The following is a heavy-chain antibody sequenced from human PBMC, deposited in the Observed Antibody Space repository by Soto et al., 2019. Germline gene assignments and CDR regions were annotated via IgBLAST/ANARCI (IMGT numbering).Heavy chain of an antibody. CDR1: GDSVSSNSAA. D-gene: IGHD2-2*01. V-gene: IGHV6-1*01. CDR2: TYYRSKWYN. Sequence: SQTLSLTCAISGDSVSSNSAAWNLIRQSPSRGLEWLGRTYYRSKWYNDYAVSVKSRITINPDTSKNQFSLQLNSVTPEDTAVYYCARDLDVVVPAAPDYGMDVWGQGTTVTVSS. J-gene: IGHJ6*02. CDR3: ARDLDVVVPAAPDYGMDV.